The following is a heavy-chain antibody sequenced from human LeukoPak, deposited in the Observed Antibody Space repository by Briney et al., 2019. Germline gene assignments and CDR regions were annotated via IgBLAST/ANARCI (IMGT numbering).Heavy chain of an antibody. CDR3: ARQADYYDSSGYLLDWFDP. D-gene: IGHD3-22*01. CDR2: IIPIFGTA. CDR1: GGTFSSYA. J-gene: IGHJ5*02. V-gene: IGHV1-69*13. Sequence: GASVKVSCKASGGTFSSYAISWVRQAPGQGLEWMGGIIPIFGTANYAQKFQGRVTITADESTSTAYMELSSLRSEDTAVYYCARQADYYDSSGYLLDWFDPWGQGTLVTVSS.